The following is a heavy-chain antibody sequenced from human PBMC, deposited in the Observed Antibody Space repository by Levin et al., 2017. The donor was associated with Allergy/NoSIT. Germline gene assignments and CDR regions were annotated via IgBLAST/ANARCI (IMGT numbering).Heavy chain of an antibody. D-gene: IGHD3-10*01. CDR1: GFTFGDYA. V-gene: IGHV3-49*03. CDR3: TRARGSAWFGELLSDRAFDS. Sequence: GGSLRLSCTASGFTFGDYAMSWFRQAPGKGLEWVGFIRSKAYGGTTEYAASVKGRFTISRDDSKSIAYLQMNSLKTEDTAVYYCTRARGSAWFGELLSDRAFDSWGQGTMVTVSS. CDR2: IRSKAYGGTT. J-gene: IGHJ3*02.